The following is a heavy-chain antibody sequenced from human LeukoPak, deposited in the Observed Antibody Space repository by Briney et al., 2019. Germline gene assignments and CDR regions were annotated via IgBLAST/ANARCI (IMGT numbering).Heavy chain of an antibody. CDR1: GFTFSSYS. D-gene: IGHD1-26*01. CDR3: ARDPYSGSYGDYYYYYMDV. V-gene: IGHV3-21*01. J-gene: IGHJ6*03. Sequence: AGGSLRLSCAASGFTFSSYSMDWVRQAPGKGLEWVSSISSSSSYIYYADSVKGRFTISRDNAKNSLYLQMNSLRPEDTAVYYCARDPYSGSYGDYYYYYMDVWGKGTTVTISS. CDR2: ISSSSSYI.